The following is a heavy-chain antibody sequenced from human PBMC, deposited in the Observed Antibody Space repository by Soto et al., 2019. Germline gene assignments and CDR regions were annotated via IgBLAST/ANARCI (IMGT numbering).Heavy chain of an antibody. V-gene: IGHV4-39*01. D-gene: IGHD3-3*01. CDR1: VGSISSSSYY. CDR3: ARHEVLRFLEWTYYYYGMDV. CDR2: IYYSGST. J-gene: IGHJ6*02. Sequence: SETLSLTCTVSVGSISSSSYYWFWIRHPPGKGLEWIGSIYYSGSTYYNPSLKSRVTISVDTSKNQFSLKLSSVTAADTAVYYCARHEVLRFLEWTYYYYGMDVWGQGTTVTVSS.